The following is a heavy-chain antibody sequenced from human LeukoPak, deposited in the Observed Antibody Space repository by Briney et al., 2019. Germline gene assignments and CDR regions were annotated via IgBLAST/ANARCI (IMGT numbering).Heavy chain of an antibody. Sequence: ASVKVSCKASGYTFTGYYMHWVRQVPGQGLEWMGWINPNSGGTNYAQKFQGRVTMTGDTSISTAYMELSRLRSDDTAVYYCARESIAAAGNPFDYWGQGTLVTVSS. V-gene: IGHV1-2*02. CDR2: INPNSGGT. J-gene: IGHJ4*02. CDR3: ARESIAAAGNPFDY. CDR1: GYTFTGYY. D-gene: IGHD6-13*01.